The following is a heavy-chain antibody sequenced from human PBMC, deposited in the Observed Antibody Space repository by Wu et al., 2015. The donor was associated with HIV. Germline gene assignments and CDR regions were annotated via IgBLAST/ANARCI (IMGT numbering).Heavy chain of an antibody. CDR1: GDTFSRSG. J-gene: IGHJ4*03. CDR3: ARGLEGEWLVLSRPVWTY. V-gene: IGHV1-69*11. CDR2: IIPNHGGA. Sequence: QVQLVQSGAEVKKPGSSVKVSCKASGDTFSRSGISWMRQAPGKGFEWMGRIIPNHGGANYAEKFEGRVTITADEATNTAYMDLSRLRSEDTAVYYCARGLEGEWLVLSRPVWTYLGPGTVVDRLV. D-gene: IGHD6-19*01.